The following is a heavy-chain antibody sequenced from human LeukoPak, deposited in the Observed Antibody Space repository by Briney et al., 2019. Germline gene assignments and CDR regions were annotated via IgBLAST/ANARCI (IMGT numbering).Heavy chain of an antibody. V-gene: IGHV3-30*04. Sequence: GGSLRLSCAASGFTFSSYAMHWVRQAPGKGLEWVAIISDDGSNKSYADSVKGRFTISRDNSRYTLYLQMNSLRAEDTAIYYCAREVVSGSYYFDYWGQGTLIPVSS. D-gene: IGHD1-26*01. CDR2: ISDDGSNK. CDR3: AREVVSGSYYFDY. CDR1: GFTFSSYA. J-gene: IGHJ4*02.